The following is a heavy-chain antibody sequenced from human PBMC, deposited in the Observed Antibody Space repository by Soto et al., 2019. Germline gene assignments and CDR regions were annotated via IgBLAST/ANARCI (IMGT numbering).Heavy chain of an antibody. CDR1: GFTFSSYE. CDR2: ISGSGSTI. D-gene: IGHD3-10*01. J-gene: IGHJ4*02. Sequence: PGGSLRLSCAASGFTFSSYEMNWVRQAPGKGLEWVSYISGSGSTIYYADSVKGRFTISRDNAKNSLYLQMNSLRAEDTAVYYCTVPITMVRGVIGNYWGQGTLVTVSS. CDR3: TVPITMVRGVIGNY. V-gene: IGHV3-48*03.